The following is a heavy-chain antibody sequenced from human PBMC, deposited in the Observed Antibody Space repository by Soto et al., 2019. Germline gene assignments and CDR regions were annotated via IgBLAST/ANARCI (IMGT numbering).Heavy chain of an antibody. D-gene: IGHD6-13*01. CDR3: ARSIAAHDAFDI. CDR1: GFTFSSYS. J-gene: IGHJ3*02. V-gene: IGHV3-21*01. Sequence: GGSLRLSCAASGFTFSSYSMNWVRQAPGKGLEWVSSISSSSSYIYYADSVKGRFTISRDNAKNSLYLQMNSLRAEDTAVYYCARSIAAHDAFDIWGQGTMVTVSS. CDR2: ISSSSSYI.